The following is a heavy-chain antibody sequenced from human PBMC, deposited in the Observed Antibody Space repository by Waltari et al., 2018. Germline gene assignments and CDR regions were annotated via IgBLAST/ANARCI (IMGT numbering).Heavy chain of an antibody. D-gene: IGHD5-12*01. CDR1: GFTFSTYG. V-gene: IGHV3-23*03. Sequence: EVQLVESGGGLLHPGGSLRLSCAASGFTFSTYGMAWVRQAPGKGLDWVSGISSGGVPTYDADSVKGRFTISRDDSKNTLFLQMDSLRAEDTAIYYCAKDIVAAICAFDHWGQGALVTVSS. CDR2: ISSGGVPT. CDR3: AKDIVAAICAFDH. J-gene: IGHJ4*02.